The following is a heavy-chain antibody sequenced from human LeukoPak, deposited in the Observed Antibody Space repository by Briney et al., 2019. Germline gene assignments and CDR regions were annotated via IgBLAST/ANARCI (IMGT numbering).Heavy chain of an antibody. Sequence: GGSLRLSCAASGFTFSSYAMSWVRQAPGKGLEWVSYISSSGSTIYYADSVKGRFSISRDNAKNSLHLQMNSLRAEDTAVYYCARGTVAGKAPYWGQGTLVTVSS. CDR3: ARGTVAGKAPY. CDR2: ISSSGSTI. CDR1: GFTFSSYA. D-gene: IGHD6-19*01. V-gene: IGHV3-48*01. J-gene: IGHJ4*02.